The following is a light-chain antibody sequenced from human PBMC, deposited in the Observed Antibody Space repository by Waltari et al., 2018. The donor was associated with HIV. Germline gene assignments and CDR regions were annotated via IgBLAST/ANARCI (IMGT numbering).Light chain of an antibody. Sequence: DIQMTRSPSSLSASVEDRVTFTCRASQDIGTDLSWYQQRGGKAPKRLIYEASTLQSGVPPRFSGSGSGTQFSLTIIGLQAEDFATYYCLQHHLYPFTFGQGTNLDI. CDR3: LQHHLYPFT. V-gene: IGKV1-17*01. J-gene: IGKJ2*01. CDR2: EAS. CDR1: QDIGTD.